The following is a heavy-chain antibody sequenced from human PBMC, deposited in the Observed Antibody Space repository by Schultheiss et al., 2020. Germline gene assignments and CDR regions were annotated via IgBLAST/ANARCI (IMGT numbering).Heavy chain of an antibody. CDR2: IWYDGSNK. CDR3: ARSHYYYDSSGYSRGSYYYYGMDV. Sequence: GESLKISCAASGFTFSSYGMHWVRQAPGKGLEWVAVIWYDGSNKYYADSVKGRFTISRDNSKNTLYLQMNSLRAEDTAVYYCARSHYYYDSSGYSRGSYYYYGMDVWGQGTTVTVSS. D-gene: IGHD3-22*01. CDR1: GFTFSSYG. J-gene: IGHJ6*02. V-gene: IGHV3-33*08.